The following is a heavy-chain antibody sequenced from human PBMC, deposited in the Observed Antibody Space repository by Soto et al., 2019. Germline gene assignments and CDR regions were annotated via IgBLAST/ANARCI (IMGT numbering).Heavy chain of an antibody. D-gene: IGHD4-17*01. CDR3: ARGDATKIVVTTYYGMDV. CDR1: GGSLSNYG. V-gene: IGHV1-69*13. Sequence: GASVKVSCKAPGGSLSNYGISWVRQAPGQGLEWMGGIIPVFGTANYAQKFQGRVTITADESTNIVYMDVTSLRSEDTAVYYCARGDATKIVVTTYYGMDVWGQGTTVTVSS. CDR2: IIPVFGTA. J-gene: IGHJ6*02.